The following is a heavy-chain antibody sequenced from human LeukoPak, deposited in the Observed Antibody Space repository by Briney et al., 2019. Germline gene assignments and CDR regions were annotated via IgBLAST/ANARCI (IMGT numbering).Heavy chain of an antibody. CDR3: ARGPKYYYYYMDV. Sequence: SETLSLTCTVSGGSISSGNYYWSWIRQPAGKGLEWIGRIYTSGSTYYNASLKSRVTISVDTSKNQLSLKLSSVTAADTAVYYCARGPKYYYYYMDVWVKGTTVTVSS. CDR2: IYTSGST. J-gene: IGHJ6*03. CDR1: GGSISSGNYY. V-gene: IGHV4-61*02.